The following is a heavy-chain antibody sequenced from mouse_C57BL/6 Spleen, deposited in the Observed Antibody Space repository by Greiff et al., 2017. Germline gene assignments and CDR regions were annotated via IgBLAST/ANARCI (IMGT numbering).Heavy chain of an antibody. CDR2: IDPEDGET. D-gene: IGHD2-4*01. Sequence: VQLQQSGAELVKPGASVKLSCTASGFNFKDYYMHWVKQRTEQGLEWIGRIDPEDGETKYAPKFQGKATIKADTSSNTAYLQLSSLTSADTAVYYCAREGIYSDCDEYFDVWGTGTTVTVSS. V-gene: IGHV14-2*01. CDR3: AREGIYSDCDEYFDV. J-gene: IGHJ1*03. CDR1: GFNFKDYY.